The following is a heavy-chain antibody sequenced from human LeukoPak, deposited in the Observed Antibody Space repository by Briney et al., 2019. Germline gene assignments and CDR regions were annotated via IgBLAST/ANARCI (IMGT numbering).Heavy chain of an antibody. CDR3: ARVDGIMITFGGVPDY. J-gene: IGHJ4*02. CDR1: GFTFSSYA. Sequence: GRSLRLSCAASGFTFSSYAMHWVRQAPGKGLEWVAVISYDGSNKYYADSVKGRFTISRDNSKNTLYLQMNSQRAEDTAVYYCARVDGIMITFGGVPDYWGQGTLVTVSS. CDR2: ISYDGSNK. D-gene: IGHD3-16*01. V-gene: IGHV3-30-3*01.